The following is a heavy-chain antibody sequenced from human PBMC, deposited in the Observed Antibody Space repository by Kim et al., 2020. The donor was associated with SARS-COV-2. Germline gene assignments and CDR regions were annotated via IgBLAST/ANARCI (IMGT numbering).Heavy chain of an antibody. CDR1: GFTFSSYS. J-gene: IGHJ4*02. V-gene: IGHV3-48*04. CDR3: ARDTGFCGSTSCYPDY. CDR2: ISSSSSTI. Sequence: GGSLRLSCAASGFTFSSYSMNWVRQAPGKGLEWVSYISSSSSTIYYADSVKGRFTISRDNAKNSLYLQMNSLRAEDTAVYYCARDTGFCGSTSCYPDYWGQGTLVTVSS. D-gene: IGHD2-2*01.